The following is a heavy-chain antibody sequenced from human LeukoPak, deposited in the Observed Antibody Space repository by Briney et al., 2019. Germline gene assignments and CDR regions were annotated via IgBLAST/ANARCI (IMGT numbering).Heavy chain of an antibody. CDR2: IRYDGSNK. CDR3: AKDDGWLQPSYYFDY. D-gene: IGHD5-24*01. V-gene: IGHV3-30*02. J-gene: IGHJ4*02. CDR1: GFTFSSYG. Sequence: TGGSLRPSCAASGFTFSSYGMHWVRQAPGKGLEWVAFIRYDGSNKYYADSVKGRFTISRDNSKNTLYLQMNSLRAEDTAVYYCAKDDGWLQPSYYFDYWGQGTLVTVSS.